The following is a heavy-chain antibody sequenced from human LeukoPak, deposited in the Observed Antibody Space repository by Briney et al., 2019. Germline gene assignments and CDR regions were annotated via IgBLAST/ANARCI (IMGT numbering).Heavy chain of an antibody. V-gene: IGHV3-23*01. D-gene: IGHD1-26*01. CDR3: AKILSGTYSFDL. CDR1: GFPFSSYA. J-gene: IGHJ4*02. Sequence: GGSLRLSCTASGFPFSSYAMSWVRQAPGKGLEWVSDISGSGGGTNYADSVKGRFTISRDNSKNTLYLQMYSLRAEDTAVYYCAKILSGTYSFDLWGQGTLVTVSS. CDR2: ISGSGGGT.